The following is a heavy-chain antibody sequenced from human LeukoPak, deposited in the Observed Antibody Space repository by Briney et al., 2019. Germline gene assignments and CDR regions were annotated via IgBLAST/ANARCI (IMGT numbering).Heavy chain of an antibody. D-gene: IGHD1-14*01. CDR2: ISSSSSYI. CDR3: ATSRRLFHFDY. V-gene: IGHV3-21*01. J-gene: IGHJ4*02. CDR1: GFTFSSYS. Sequence: GGSLRLSCAASGFTFSSYSMNWVRQAPGKGLEWVSSISSSSSYIYYADSVKGRFTISRDNAKTPLYLQMNSPRAEATAAEYCATSRRLFHFDYWGEGTLVTVP.